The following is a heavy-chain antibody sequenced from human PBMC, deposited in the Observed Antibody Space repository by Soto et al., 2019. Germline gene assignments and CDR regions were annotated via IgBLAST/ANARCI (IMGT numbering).Heavy chain of an antibody. CDR3: ARGRYDILTGYYFGY. D-gene: IGHD3-9*01. V-gene: IGHV3-64*01. CDR2: ISSNGGST. J-gene: IGHJ4*02. Sequence: GGSLRLSCAASGFTFSSYAMHWVRQAPGKGLEYVSAISSNGGSTYYANSVKGRFTISRDNSKNTLYLQMGSLRAEDMAVYYCARGRYDILTGYYFGYWGQGTLVTVSS. CDR1: GFTFSSYA.